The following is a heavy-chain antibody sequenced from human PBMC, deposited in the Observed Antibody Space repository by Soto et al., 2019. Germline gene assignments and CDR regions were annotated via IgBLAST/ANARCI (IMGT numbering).Heavy chain of an antibody. J-gene: IGHJ4*02. CDR3: AREFSSQLPLDY. V-gene: IGHV3-21*01. CDR2: IYRSSVFRFGPNE. Sequence: PXASLLLSCAASGFTFSSHSMNWVRQVPGKGLEWVASIYRSSVFRFGPNEFYADSVRGRFIISRDNTNNLVFLQMDSLRVEDTAVYYCAREFSSQLPLDYWGQGTLVTVSS. CDR1: GFTFSSHS.